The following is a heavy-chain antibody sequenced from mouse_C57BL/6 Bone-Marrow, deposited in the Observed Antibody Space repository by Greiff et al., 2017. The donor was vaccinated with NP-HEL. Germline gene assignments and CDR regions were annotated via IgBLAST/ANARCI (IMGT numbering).Heavy chain of an antibody. V-gene: IGHV1-81*01. CDR2: IYPRSGNT. CDR3: ARPLYDGYYCWYFDV. D-gene: IGHD2-3*01. CDR1: GYTFTSYG. J-gene: IGHJ1*03. Sequence: QVHVKQSGAELARPGASVKLSCKASGYTFTSYGISWVKQRTGQGLEWIGEIYPRSGNTYYNEKFKGKATLTADKSSSTAYMELRSLTSEDSAVYFCARPLYDGYYCWYFDVWGTGTTVTVSS.